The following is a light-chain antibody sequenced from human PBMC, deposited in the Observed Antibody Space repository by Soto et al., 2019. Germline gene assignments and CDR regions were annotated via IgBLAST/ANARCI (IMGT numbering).Light chain of an antibody. CDR2: EVS. CDR1: SSDVGGYNY. V-gene: IGLV2-14*01. CDR3: SSYTTSSTYI. J-gene: IGLJ1*01. Sequence: QSALTQPPSASGSPGQSVTISCTGTSSDVGGYNYVSWYQQHPGKAPKLMIYEVSNRPSGISNRFSGSKSGNTASLTISGLQGDDEADYYCSSYTTSSTYIFGTGTKLTVL.